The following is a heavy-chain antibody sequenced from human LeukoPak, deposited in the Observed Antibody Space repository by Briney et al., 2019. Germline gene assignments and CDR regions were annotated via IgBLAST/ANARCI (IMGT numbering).Heavy chain of an antibody. Sequence: GGSLRLSCAASGFTFSSYAMSWVRQAPGKGLDWVSTISGSGGGTYYADSVRGRFTISRDNSENTLYLQMNNLRAEDTAVYYCARREFYYASYGMDVWGHGTSVTVSS. V-gene: IGHV3-23*01. CDR1: GFTFSSYA. CDR2: ISGSGGGT. CDR3: ARREFYYASYGMDV. J-gene: IGHJ6*02. D-gene: IGHD3-10*01.